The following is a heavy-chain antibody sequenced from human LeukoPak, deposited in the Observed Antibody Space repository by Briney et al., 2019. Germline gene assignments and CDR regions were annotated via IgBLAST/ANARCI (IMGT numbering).Heavy chain of an antibody. Sequence: GGSLRLSCAASGFSFNSAAMTWVRQAPGKGLEWVSLVSSSGANTYYADSVKGRFTISRDNAKNSLYLQMNSLRAEDTAVYYCARERLPDDYWGQGTLVTVSS. D-gene: IGHD4-11*01. V-gene: IGHV3-23*01. CDR2: VSSSGANT. CDR3: ARERLPDDY. CDR1: GFSFNSAA. J-gene: IGHJ4*02.